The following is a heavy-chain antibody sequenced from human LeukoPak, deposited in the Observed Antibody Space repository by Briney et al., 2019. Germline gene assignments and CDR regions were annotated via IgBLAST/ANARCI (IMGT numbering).Heavy chain of an antibody. Sequence: GGSLRLSCAASGFTFSDYYMSWIRQAPGKGLEWVSYISSSGSTIYYADSVKGRFTISRDNAKNSLYLQMNSLRAEDTAVYYCAKGITIFGVVSSFDYWGQGTLVTVSS. CDR3: AKGITIFGVVSSFDY. CDR2: ISSSGSTI. CDR1: GFTFSDYY. V-gene: IGHV3-11*01. D-gene: IGHD3-3*01. J-gene: IGHJ4*02.